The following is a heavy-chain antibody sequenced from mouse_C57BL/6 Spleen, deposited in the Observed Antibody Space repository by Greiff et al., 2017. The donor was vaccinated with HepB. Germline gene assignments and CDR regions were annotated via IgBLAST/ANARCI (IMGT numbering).Heavy chain of an antibody. V-gene: IGHV1-50*01. Sequence: VQLQQPGAELVKPGASVKLSCKASGYTFTSYWMQWVKQRPGQGLEWIGEIDPSDSYTNYNQKFKGKATLTVDTSSSTAYMQLSSLTSEDSEVYYCARRSAIYDGYYDAMDYWGQGTSVTVSS. D-gene: IGHD2-3*01. CDR1: GYTFTSYW. CDR3: ARRSAIYDGYYDAMDY. CDR2: IDPSDSYT. J-gene: IGHJ4*01.